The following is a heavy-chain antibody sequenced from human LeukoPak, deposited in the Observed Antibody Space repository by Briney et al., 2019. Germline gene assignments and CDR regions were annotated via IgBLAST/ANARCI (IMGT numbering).Heavy chain of an antibody. CDR3: ARAFSSGWYPYSIGGLWFDY. CDR1: GGYISSYY. J-gene: IGHJ4*02. D-gene: IGHD6-19*01. V-gene: IGHV4-59*01. CDR2: IYYTGRT. Sequence: SETLSLTCTVSGGYISSYYWSWIRQPPGKGLEGIGYIYYTGRTNYNPSLKRRVTISVDTSKNQSSLKLSSVTAADTAVYYCARAFSSGWYPYSIGGLWFDYWGQGTLVTVSS.